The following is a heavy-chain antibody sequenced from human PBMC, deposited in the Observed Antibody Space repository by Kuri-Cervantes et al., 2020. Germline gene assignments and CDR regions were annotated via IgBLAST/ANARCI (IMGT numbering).Heavy chain of an antibody. Sequence: LSLTCAASGFTFSSYAMSWVRQAPGKGLEWVSAISGSGGSTYYADSVKGRFTISRDNSKNTLYLQMNSLRAEDTGVYYCASAFSGYGPNYWGQGTLVTVSS. J-gene: IGHJ4*02. CDR1: GFTFSSYA. CDR3: ASAFSGYGPNY. D-gene: IGHD5-12*01. V-gene: IGHV3-23*01. CDR2: ISGSGGST.